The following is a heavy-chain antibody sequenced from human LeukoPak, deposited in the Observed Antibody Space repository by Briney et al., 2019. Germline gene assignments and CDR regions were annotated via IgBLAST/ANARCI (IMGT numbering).Heavy chain of an antibody. D-gene: IGHD6-19*01. J-gene: IGHJ4*02. CDR1: GGSISSYY. CDR3: ARVWTGYSNGWPFDY. V-gene: IGHV4-4*07. CDR2: IYPSGST. Sequence: PSGTLSPTCTVSGGSISSYYWSWIRQPAGKGLEWIGRIYPSGSTNYNPSLESRVTMSLDTSKNQFSLNLRSVTAADTAVYYCARVWTGYSNGWPFDYWGQGTLVTVSS.